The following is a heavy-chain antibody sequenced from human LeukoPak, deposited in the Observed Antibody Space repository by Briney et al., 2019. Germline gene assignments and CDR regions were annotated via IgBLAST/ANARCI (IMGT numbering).Heavy chain of an antibody. CDR3: AKDRLPYSSSSLFDY. CDR1: GFTFSNYA. Sequence: PGGSLRLSCAASGFTFSNYAMSWVRQAPGKGLEWVSGISGRGVSTYYADSVKGRFTISRDNSKNTLYLQMNSLRPEDTAVYHCAKDRLPYSSSSLFDYWGQGILVTVSS. J-gene: IGHJ4*01. CDR2: ISGRGVST. V-gene: IGHV3-23*01. D-gene: IGHD6-6*01.